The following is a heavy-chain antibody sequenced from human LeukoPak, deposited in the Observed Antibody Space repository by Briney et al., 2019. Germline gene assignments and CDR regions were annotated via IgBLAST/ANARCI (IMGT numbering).Heavy chain of an antibody. J-gene: IGHJ5*02. V-gene: IGHV4-34*01. CDR3: ASYAYGVSGYNWFDP. CDR2: INHSGST. Sequence: SETLSLTCAVYGGSFSGYYWSWIRQPPGKGLEWIGEINHSGSTNYNPSLKSRVTISVDTSKNQFSLKLSSVTAADTAVYYCASYAYGVSGYNWFDPWGQGTLVTVSS. CDR1: GGSFSGYY. D-gene: IGHD3-16*01.